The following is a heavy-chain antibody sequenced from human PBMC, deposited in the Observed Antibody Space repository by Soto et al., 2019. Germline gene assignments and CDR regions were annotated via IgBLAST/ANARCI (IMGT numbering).Heavy chain of an antibody. J-gene: IGHJ4*02. CDR3: AKGSRADCYSDSDC. Sequence: EVQLLESGGGLVQPGGSLRLSCAASGFTFSSYAMTWVRQAPGKGLEWVSGISGSGVSTYYADSVKGRFTISRDNSKNPLYLQMNSLRAEDTALYYCAKGSRADCYSDSDCWGQGTLVTVSS. CDR2: ISGSGVST. D-gene: IGHD2-21*02. V-gene: IGHV3-23*01. CDR1: GFTFSSYA.